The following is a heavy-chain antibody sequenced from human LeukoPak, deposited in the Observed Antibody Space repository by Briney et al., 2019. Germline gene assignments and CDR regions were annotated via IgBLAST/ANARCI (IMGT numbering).Heavy chain of an antibody. CDR3: ARGTGDDYYYGMDV. CDR2: INPNSGGT. V-gene: IGHV1-2*04. J-gene: IGHJ6*02. CDR1: GYTFTGYY. D-gene: IGHD4-17*01. Sequence: ASVNVSCKASGYTFTGYYMHWVRQAPGQGLEWMGWINPNSGGTNYAQKFQGWVTMTRDTSISTAYMELSRLRSDDTAVYYCARGTGDDYYYGMDVWGQGTTVTVSS.